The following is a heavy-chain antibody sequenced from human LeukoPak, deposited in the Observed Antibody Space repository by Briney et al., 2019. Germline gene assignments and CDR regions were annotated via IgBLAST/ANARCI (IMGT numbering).Heavy chain of an antibody. CDR1: GFTFGSYE. CDR3: ASQDVFRYHDY. J-gene: IGHJ4*02. D-gene: IGHD2-2*01. CDR2: SSSSGTTI. V-gene: IGHV3-48*03. Sequence: GGSLRLSCAASGFTFGSYEMNWVRQAPGKGLEWVSYSSSSGTTIYYAESVKGRFTISRDNAKNSLHLQMNSLRAEDTAVYYCASQDVFRYHDYWGQGTLVTVSS.